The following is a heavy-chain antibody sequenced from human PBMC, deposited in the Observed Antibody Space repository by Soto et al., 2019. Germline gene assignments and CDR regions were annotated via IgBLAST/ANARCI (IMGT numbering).Heavy chain of an antibody. CDR3: ATTRQSRHYHPNVMDG. Sequence: QVQLVQSGAEVKKPGSSVKVSCKASGGTFTSFAISWVRQAPGQGLEWMGEIIPILATANYAQNFQGRVTITADKATTTAYMELSSLRSGDTAVYYCATTRQSRHYHPNVMDGWGQGTTITVSS. V-gene: IGHV1-69*06. CDR2: IIPILATA. J-gene: IGHJ6*02. CDR1: GGTFTSFA. D-gene: IGHD1-26*01.